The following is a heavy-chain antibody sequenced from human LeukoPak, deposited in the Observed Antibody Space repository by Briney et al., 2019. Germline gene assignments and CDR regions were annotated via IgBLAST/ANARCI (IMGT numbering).Heavy chain of an antibody. Sequence: GGSLRLSCAASGFPFSSYAITWVRQAPGKGLKWVSAIIVSGGSPYYADSVKGRFTISRDNSKNTLYLQMNSLRAEDTAVYYCAKDIGSTYYDILTGYYNYWGQGTLVTVSS. CDR1: GFPFSSYA. CDR3: AKDIGSTYYDILTGYYNY. V-gene: IGHV3-23*01. CDR2: IIVSGGSP. J-gene: IGHJ4*02. D-gene: IGHD3-9*01.